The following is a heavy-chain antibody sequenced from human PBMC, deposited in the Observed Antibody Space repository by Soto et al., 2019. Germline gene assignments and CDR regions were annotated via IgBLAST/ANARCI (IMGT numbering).Heavy chain of an antibody. V-gene: IGHV4-30-2*01. J-gene: IGHJ5*02. Sequence: SETLSLTCAVSGGSISSGGYSWSWIRQPPGKGLEWIGYIYHSGSTYYNPSLKSRVTISVDRSKDQFSLKLSSVTAADTAVYYCARSLRGGIAAYNWLDPWGQGTLVTVSS. CDR1: GGSISSGGYS. CDR3: ARSLRGGIAAYNWLDP. CDR2: IYHSGST. D-gene: IGHD6-25*01.